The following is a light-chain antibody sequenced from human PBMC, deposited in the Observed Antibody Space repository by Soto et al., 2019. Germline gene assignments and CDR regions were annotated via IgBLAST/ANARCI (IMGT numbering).Light chain of an antibody. CDR3: CSYTGGNPSYV. CDR1: SSDIGAYDY. J-gene: IGLJ1*01. CDR2: EVN. Sequence: QSALTQPASLSGSPGQSITISCTGTSSDIGAYDYVSWFQQHPGKAPKLMISEVNNRPSGVSNRFSGSKSGNTAYLTISGLQVEDETEYYCCSYTGGNPSYVFGTGTKLTVL. V-gene: IGLV2-14*01.